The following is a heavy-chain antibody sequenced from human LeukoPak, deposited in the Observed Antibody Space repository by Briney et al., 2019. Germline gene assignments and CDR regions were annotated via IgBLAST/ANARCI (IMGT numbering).Heavy chain of an antibody. V-gene: IGHV3-11*04. Sequence: GGSLRLSCAASGFTFSDYYMSWIRQAPGKGLEWVSYISSSSSTIYYADFVKGRFTISRDNAKNSLYLQMNSLRAEDTAVYYCARVGAPRQDSFYYMDVWGKGTTVTVSS. D-gene: IGHD2-15*01. J-gene: IGHJ6*03. CDR2: ISSSSSTI. CDR3: ARVGAPRQDSFYYMDV. CDR1: GFTFSDYY.